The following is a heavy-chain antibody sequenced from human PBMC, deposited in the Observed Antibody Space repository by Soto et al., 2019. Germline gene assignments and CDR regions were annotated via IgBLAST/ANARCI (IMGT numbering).Heavy chain of an antibody. V-gene: IGHV3-7*03. CDR1: GFIFSSYW. Sequence: GGSLRLSCAASGFIFSSYWMSWVRQAPGKGLEWVANIKQDGSERYYVDSVKGRFTISRDNAKDSLYLQMNSLRAEDTAVYYCARGIGVDVWGQGTPVTVSS. J-gene: IGHJ6*02. D-gene: IGHD3-10*01. CDR3: ARGIGVDV. CDR2: IKQDGSER.